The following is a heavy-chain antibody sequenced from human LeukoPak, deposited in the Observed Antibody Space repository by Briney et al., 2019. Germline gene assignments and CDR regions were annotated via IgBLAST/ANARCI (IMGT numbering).Heavy chain of an antibody. CDR2: ISGSGGTT. D-gene: IGHD3-22*01. CDR3: AKGTYYYDSSGSYGYY. J-gene: IGHJ4*02. Sequence: HTGGSLRLSCVVSGFTFTSYAMSWVRQAPGKGLEWVSSISGSGGTTYYADSVKGRFTICRDNSKKTVYLQMNSLRAEDTAVYYCAKGTYYYDSSGSYGYYWGQGTLVIVSS. CDR1: GFTFTSYA. V-gene: IGHV3-23*01.